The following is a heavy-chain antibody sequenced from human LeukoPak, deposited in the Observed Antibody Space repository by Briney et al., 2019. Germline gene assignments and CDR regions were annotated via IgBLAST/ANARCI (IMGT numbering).Heavy chain of an antibody. D-gene: IGHD2-2*01. V-gene: IGHV5-51*01. CDR2: IRPDDSDT. Sequence: GESLKISCKGSGYTFTTYWVAWVRQMPGKGLEWVGSIRPDDSDTRYSPSFRGQVTFSADNSISTAFLQWSSLKASDTAIYFCARLADTTCWGQGTLVTVSS. CDR1: GYTFTTYW. CDR3: ARLADTTC. J-gene: IGHJ4*02.